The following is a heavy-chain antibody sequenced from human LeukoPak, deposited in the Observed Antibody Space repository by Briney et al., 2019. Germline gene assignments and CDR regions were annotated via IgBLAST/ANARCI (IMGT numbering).Heavy chain of an antibody. Sequence: SVKVSCKASGGTFSSYAISWVRQAPGQGLEWMGRIIPILGIANYAQKFQGRVTITADKSTSTAYMELSSLRSEDTAVYYCARDGTLRLGVVVAPSAFDIWGQGTMVTVSS. CDR1: GGTFSSYA. D-gene: IGHD3-22*01. V-gene: IGHV1-69*04. CDR3: ARDGTLRLGVVVAPSAFDI. CDR2: IIPILGIA. J-gene: IGHJ3*02.